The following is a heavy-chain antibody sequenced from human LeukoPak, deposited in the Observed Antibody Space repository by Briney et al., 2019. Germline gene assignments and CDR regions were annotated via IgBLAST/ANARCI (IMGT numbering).Heavy chain of an antibody. J-gene: IGHJ4*02. V-gene: IGHV4-59*08. D-gene: IGHD2-2*01. Sequence: SETLSLTCTVSGGSISSFYWSRIRQPPGKGLEWIGYIYYSGSTNYNPSLKSRVTISVDTSKNQFSLKLSSVTAADTAVYYCARQIPAATNYFDYWGQGTLVTVSS. CDR2: IYYSGST. CDR3: ARQIPAATNYFDY. CDR1: GGSISSFY.